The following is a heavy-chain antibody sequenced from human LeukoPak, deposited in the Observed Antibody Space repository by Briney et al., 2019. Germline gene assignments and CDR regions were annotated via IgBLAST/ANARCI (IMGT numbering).Heavy chain of an antibody. CDR3: ARDTPGGYDFWWFDP. V-gene: IGHV4-61*01. D-gene: IGHD5-12*01. CDR2: NSYFGSA. J-gene: IGHJ5*02. Sequence: PSETLSLTCTVYGGSVSSNSNYWSWIRQPPGKGLEWIGYNSYFGSASYNPSLKSRVTISVDTSKNQFSLKLSSVTAADTAVYYCARDTPGGYDFWWFDPWGQGTLVTVSS. CDR1: GGSVSSNSNY.